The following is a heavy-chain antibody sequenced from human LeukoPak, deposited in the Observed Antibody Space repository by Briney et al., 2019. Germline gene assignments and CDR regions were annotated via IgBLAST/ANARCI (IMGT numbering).Heavy chain of an antibody. J-gene: IGHJ4*02. CDR3: ARVPRSVWSGYYRGAPDY. Sequence: GASVKVSCKASGYTFTSYDIHWVRQATGQGLEWMGWMNPNSGNTGYAQKFQGRVTMTRNTSISTAYMELSSLRSEDTAVYYCARVPRSVWSGYYRGAPDYWDQGTLVTVSS. V-gene: IGHV1-8*01. CDR1: GYTFTSYD. CDR2: MNPNSGNT. D-gene: IGHD3-3*01.